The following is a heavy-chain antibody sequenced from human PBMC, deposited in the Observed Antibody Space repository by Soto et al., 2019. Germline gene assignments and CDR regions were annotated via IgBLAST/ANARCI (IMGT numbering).Heavy chain of an antibody. Sequence: SVKVSCKASGGTFSSYAISWVRQAPGQGLEWMGGTIPIFGTANYAQKFQGRVTITADEPTSTAYMELSSLRSEDTAVYYCARKGEYSYGSGYYYYYGMDVWGQGTTVTVSS. CDR2: TIPIFGTA. V-gene: IGHV1-69*13. CDR1: GGTFSSYA. D-gene: IGHD5-18*01. J-gene: IGHJ6*02. CDR3: ARKGEYSYGSGYYYYYGMDV.